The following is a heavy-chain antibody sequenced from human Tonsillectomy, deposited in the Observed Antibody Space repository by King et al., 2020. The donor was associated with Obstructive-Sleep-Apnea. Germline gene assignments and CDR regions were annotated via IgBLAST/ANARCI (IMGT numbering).Heavy chain of an antibody. J-gene: IGHJ5*02. V-gene: IGHV4-39*07. D-gene: IGHD3-3*01. CDR1: GGSISSSSYY. CDR3: ARDRDYYDFWSGRNWFDP. CDR2: IYYSGST. Sequence: QLQESGPGLVKPSETLSLTCTVSGGSISSSSYYWGWIRQPPGKGLEWIGSIYYSGSTYYNPSLKSRVTISLDTSKNQFSLKLSSVTAADTAVYYCARDRDYYDFWSGRNWFDPWGQGILVTVSS.